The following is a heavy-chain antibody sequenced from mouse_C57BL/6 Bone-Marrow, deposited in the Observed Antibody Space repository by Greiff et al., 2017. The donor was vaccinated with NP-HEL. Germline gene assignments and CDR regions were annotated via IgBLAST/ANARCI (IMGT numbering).Heavy chain of an antibody. CDR2: IDPETGGT. CDR3: TRQEPGSGAMDY. Sequence: QVQLKQSGAELVRPGASVTLSCKASGYTFTDYEMHWVKQTPVHGLEWIGAIDPETGGTAYNQKFKGKAILTADKSSSTAYMELRSLTSEDSAVYYCTRQEPGSGAMDYWGQGTSVTVSS. CDR1: GYTFTDYE. V-gene: IGHV1-15*01. D-gene: IGHD3-1*01. J-gene: IGHJ4*01.